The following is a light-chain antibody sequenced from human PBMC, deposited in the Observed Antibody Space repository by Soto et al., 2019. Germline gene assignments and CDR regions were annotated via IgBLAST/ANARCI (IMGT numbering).Light chain of an antibody. J-gene: IGKJ2*01. CDR3: QQYGSSPYT. CDR2: DAS. V-gene: IGKV3-11*01. CDR1: QSISTY. Sequence: EVLLTQSPATLSLSPGESVTLSCRASQSISTYLAWYQQKSGQAPRLLIYDASYRATGIPARFSGSGSGTDFTLTISSLEPEDFAVYYCQQYGSSPYTFGQGTKLEIK.